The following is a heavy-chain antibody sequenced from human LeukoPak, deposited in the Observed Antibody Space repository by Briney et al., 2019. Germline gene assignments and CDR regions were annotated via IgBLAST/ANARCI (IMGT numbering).Heavy chain of an antibody. D-gene: IGHD3-22*01. Sequence: GGSLRLSCAASGFTVSSNYMSWVRQAPGKGLGWVSVIYSGGSTYYADSVKGRFTISRDNSKNTLYLQMNSLRAEDTAVYYCARGFDYYDSSGREGNWFDPWGQGTLVTVSS. CDR1: GFTVSSNY. CDR3: ARGFDYYDSSGREGNWFDP. V-gene: IGHV3-66*01. J-gene: IGHJ5*02. CDR2: IYSGGST.